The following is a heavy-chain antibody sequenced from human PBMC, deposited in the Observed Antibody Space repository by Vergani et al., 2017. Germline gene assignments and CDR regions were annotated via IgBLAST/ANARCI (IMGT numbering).Heavy chain of an antibody. V-gene: IGHV3-48*01. CDR3: ARGAHAFDI. Sequence: VQLVASGGGLVRPGGSLRLSCAASGFTFSSYSMNWVRQAPGKGLEWVSYISSSSSTIYYADSVKGRFTISRDNGKNSLYLQMNSLRAEDTAVYYCARGAHAFDIWGQETMVTVSS. CDR2: ISSSSSTI. CDR1: GFTFSSYS. J-gene: IGHJ3*02.